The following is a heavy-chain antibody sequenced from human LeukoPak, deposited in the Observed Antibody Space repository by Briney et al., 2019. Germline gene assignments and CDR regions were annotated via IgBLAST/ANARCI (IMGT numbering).Heavy chain of an antibody. CDR2: IYPNSGDT. V-gene: IGHV1-2*02. CDR3: ARDSQTQHDYSRIYYYYYMDV. Sequence: GASVKVSCKASGYTFTGYYMHWVRQAPGQGLEWMGWIYPNSGDTKYAQKFQGRVTMTRDTSISTAYMELSRLRSDDTAVYYCARDSQTQHDYSRIYYYYYMDVWGKGTTVTVSS. D-gene: IGHD4-11*01. J-gene: IGHJ6*03. CDR1: GYTFTGYY.